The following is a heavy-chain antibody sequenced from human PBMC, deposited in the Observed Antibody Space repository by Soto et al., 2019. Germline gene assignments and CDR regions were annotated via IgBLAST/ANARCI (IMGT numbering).Heavy chain of an antibody. CDR3: AKGGRQWLVTSDFNY. CDR2: VSHDGRNT. CDR1: GFTFSDYG. Sequence: LRLYCAVSGFTFSDYGMHRVCQAPGKGLEWVAVVSHDGRNTHYADSVKGRFTISRDSSKNTVSLEMTSLRAEDTTVYYCAKGGRQWLVTSDFNYRGQGALVTVSS. D-gene: IGHD6-19*01. J-gene: IGHJ4*02. V-gene: IGHV3-30*18.